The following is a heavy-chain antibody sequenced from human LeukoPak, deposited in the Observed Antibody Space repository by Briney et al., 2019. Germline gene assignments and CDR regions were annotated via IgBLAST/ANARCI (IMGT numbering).Heavy chain of an antibody. CDR1: GYTFTGYY. CDR2: INPNSGGT. J-gene: IGHJ3*02. CDR3: ASGRSEIVVVPAASGALESGDDAFDI. V-gene: IGHV1-2*02. D-gene: IGHD2-2*01. Sequence: ASVKVSCKASGYTFTGYYMHWVRQAPGQGLEWMGWINPNSGGTNYAQKFQGRVTMTRDTSISTAYMELSRLRSDDTAVYYCASGRSEIVVVPAASGALESGDDAFDIWGQGTMVTVSS.